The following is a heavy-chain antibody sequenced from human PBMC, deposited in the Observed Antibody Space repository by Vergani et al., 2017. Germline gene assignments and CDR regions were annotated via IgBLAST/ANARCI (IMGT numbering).Heavy chain of an antibody. J-gene: IGHJ6*04. CDR3: ARELQPVITMVRGLVYYYGMDV. V-gene: IGHV1-69*12. CDR1: GDTFSRYA. Sequence: QVQLVQSGAEVKKPGSSVKVSCKASGDTFSRYAISWVRQVPGQGLEWMGGIIPIFDTTNNAQRFQGRVTITADDSTGTAYMELSSLRSEDTAVYYCARELQPVITMVRGLVYYYGMDVWGKGTTVTVSS. D-gene: IGHD3-10*01. CDR2: IIPIFDTT.